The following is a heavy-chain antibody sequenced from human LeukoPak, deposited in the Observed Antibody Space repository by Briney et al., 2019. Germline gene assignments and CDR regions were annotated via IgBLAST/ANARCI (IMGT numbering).Heavy chain of an antibody. V-gene: IGHV4-39*01. CDR1: GGSISNTNYY. Sequence: PSETLSLTCTVSGGSISNTNYYWGWIRQPPGTGLEWIGSVYYSGTTYYNSSLKSRVTISVDTSKNQFSLKLSSVTAADTAMYYCVRYSMWGSYRYYFDYWGQGTLVTVSS. CDR2: VYYSGTT. J-gene: IGHJ4*02. CDR3: VRYSMWGSYRYYFDY. D-gene: IGHD3-16*02.